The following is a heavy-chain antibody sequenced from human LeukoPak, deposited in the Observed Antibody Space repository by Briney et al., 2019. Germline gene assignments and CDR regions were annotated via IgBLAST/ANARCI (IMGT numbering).Heavy chain of an antibody. V-gene: IGHV4-31*03. CDR1: GGSISSGGYY. CDR2: IHYTGST. Sequence: SQTLSLTCTVSGGSISSGGYYWSWIRQQPRKGLEWIGYIHYTGSTSYNPSLKSRVTISVDTSKSQFSLNLSSVTAADTALYYCARDPATWYFDLWGRGTLVTVSS. J-gene: IGHJ2*01. CDR3: ARDPATWYFDL.